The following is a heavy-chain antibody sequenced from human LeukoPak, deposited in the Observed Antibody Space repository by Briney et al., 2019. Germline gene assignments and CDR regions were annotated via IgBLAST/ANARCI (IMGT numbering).Heavy chain of an antibody. CDR3: ARDHRSNWFDP. CDR2: INHSGST. Sequence: PSETLSLTCAVYGETFSGYFWNIFRQAPGKGLEWIGEINHSGSTSYNPSLKSRVTVSVDTAKNQFSMTLNSVTAADTAVYYCARDHRSNWFDPWGQGALVTVSS. V-gene: IGHV4-34*01. J-gene: IGHJ5*02. CDR1: GETFSGYF.